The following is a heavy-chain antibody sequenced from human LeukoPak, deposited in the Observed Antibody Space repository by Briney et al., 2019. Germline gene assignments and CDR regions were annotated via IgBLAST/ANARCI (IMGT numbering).Heavy chain of an antibody. J-gene: IGHJ5*02. D-gene: IGHD2-2*01. CDR3: ARDPRIVVVPAAMQSNWFDP. Sequence: GGSLRLSCAASGFTFSSYSMNWVRQAPGKGLEWVSYISSSSSTIYYADSVKGRFTISRDNAKNSLYLQMNSLRAEDTAVYYCARDPRIVVVPAAMQSNWFDPWGQGTLVTVSS. V-gene: IGHV3-48*04. CDR1: GFTFSSYS. CDR2: ISSSSSTI.